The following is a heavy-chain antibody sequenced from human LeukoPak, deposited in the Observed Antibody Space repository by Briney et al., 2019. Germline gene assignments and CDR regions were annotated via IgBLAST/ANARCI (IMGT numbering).Heavy chain of an antibody. Sequence: PGGSLRLSCAASGFTFVSYAMSWVRQAPGKGLEWVSGLSGGGRGTDYADSVKGRFTISRDNSKNTLYLQVNSLRAEDTAVYFCAKVRTYLGGPFDYWGQGTLVTVSS. CDR3: AKVRTYLGGPFDY. V-gene: IGHV3-23*01. D-gene: IGHD2-21*01. CDR2: LSGGGRGT. CDR1: GFTFVSYA. J-gene: IGHJ4*02.